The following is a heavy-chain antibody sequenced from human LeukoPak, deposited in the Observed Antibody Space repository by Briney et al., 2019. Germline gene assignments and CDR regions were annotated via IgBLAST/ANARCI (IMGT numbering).Heavy chain of an antibody. D-gene: IGHD3-9*01. CDR2: IYTSGST. V-gene: IGHV4-61*02. CDR3: ASGLRYFDLYY. J-gene: IGHJ4*02. Sequence: SETLSLTCTVSGGSISSGSYYWSWIRQPAGTGLEWIGRIYTSGSTNYNPSLKSRVTISVDTSKNQFSLKLSSVTAAGTAVYYCASGLRYFDLYYWGQGTLVTVSS. CDR1: GGSISSGSYY.